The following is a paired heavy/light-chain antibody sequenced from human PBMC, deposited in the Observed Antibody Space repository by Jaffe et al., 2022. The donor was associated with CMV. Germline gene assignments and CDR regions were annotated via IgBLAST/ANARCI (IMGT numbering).Light chain of an antibody. CDR1: QSVSNY. V-gene: IGKV3-11*01. CDR2: AAS. J-gene: IGKJ5*01. Sequence: EIVLTQSPATLSLSPGERATLSCRASQSVSNYLAWYQQKPGQAPRLLIYAASNRAAGIPARFSGSGSETDFTLTISSLEPEDFAVYYCQQRSNWPPVTFGQGTRLDIK. CDR3: QQRSNWPPVT.
Heavy chain of an antibody. V-gene: IGHV3-33*01. D-gene: IGHD6-19*01. Sequence: QVHLVESGGGVVQPGRSLRLSCAASGFTFSTYGMHWIRQAPGKGLEWVAVSWYDESNEFYSDSVKGRFTISRDNSNNTLYLQMNSLRVEDTAVYYCTRDAPRPYTSAWRAFDIWGHGTMVIVSS. CDR1: GFTFSTYG. J-gene: IGHJ3*02. CDR2: SWYDESNE. CDR3: TRDAPRPYTSAWRAFDI.